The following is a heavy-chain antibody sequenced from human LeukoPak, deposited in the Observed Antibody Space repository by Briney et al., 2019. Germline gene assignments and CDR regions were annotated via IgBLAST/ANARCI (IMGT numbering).Heavy chain of an antibody. D-gene: IGHD3-10*01. Sequence: GGSLRLSCAVSGLTFTDAWMSWVRQAPGKGLEWVGRIKSKGSGGTIDYGAPVKGRFTISRDDSKDTVYLQMNSLETEGTAVYYCTWLGTVHSLGDCWGQGALVTASS. CDR2: IKSKGSGGTI. CDR3: TWLGTVHSLGDC. CDR1: GLTFTDAW. J-gene: IGHJ4*02. V-gene: IGHV3-15*01.